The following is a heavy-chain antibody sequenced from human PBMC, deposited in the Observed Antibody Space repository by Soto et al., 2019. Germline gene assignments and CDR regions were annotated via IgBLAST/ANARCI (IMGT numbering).Heavy chain of an antibody. Sequence: GGSLRLSCAASGFTFSSYWMSWVRQAPGKGLEWVANIKQDGSEKYYVDSVKGRFTISRDNAKNSLYLQMSSLRAEDTAVYYCASYDYGDPPFDYWGQETLVTVSS. CDR3: ASYDYGDPPFDY. D-gene: IGHD4-17*01. V-gene: IGHV3-7*03. J-gene: IGHJ4*02. CDR1: GFTFSSYW. CDR2: IKQDGSEK.